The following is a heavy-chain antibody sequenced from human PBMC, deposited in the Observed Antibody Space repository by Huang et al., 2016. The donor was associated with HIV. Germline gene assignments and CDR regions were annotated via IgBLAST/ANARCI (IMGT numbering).Heavy chain of an antibody. CDR3: AHSMVGASSFDY. CDR1: GFSLSTHGVG. D-gene: IGHD1-26*01. Sequence: QITLKESGPTLVKPTQTLTLTCTFSGFSLSTHGVGVGWIRQPPGKALELLALIYWDDDKRYSPSLRRRLTITKDISKNQVVLTMTNLDPVDTATYFCAHSMVGASSFDYWGQGTLVTVSS. J-gene: IGHJ4*02. CDR2: IYWDDDK. V-gene: IGHV2-5*02.